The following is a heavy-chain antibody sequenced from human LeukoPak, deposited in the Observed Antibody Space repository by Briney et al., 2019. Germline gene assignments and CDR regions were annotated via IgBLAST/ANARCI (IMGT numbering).Heavy chain of an antibody. Sequence: ASVKVSCKASGYTFTGYYMHWVRQAPGQGLEWMGWINPNSGGTNYAQKFQGRVTMTRDTSIGTAYMELSRLRSDDTAAYYCAREPHYYGSGSGDYWGQGTLVTVSS. CDR1: GYTFTGYY. J-gene: IGHJ4*02. D-gene: IGHD3-10*01. CDR2: INPNSGGT. CDR3: AREPHYYGSGSGDY. V-gene: IGHV1-2*02.